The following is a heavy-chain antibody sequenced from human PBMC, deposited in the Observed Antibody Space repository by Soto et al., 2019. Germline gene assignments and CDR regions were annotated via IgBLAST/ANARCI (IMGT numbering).Heavy chain of an antibody. V-gene: IGHV1-69*13. CDR3: ARTYYYDSSGYYSPIGYYYGMDV. CDR2: IIPIFGTA. Sequence: GASVKVSCKASGGTFSSYAISWVRQAPGQGLEWMGGIIPIFGTANYAQKFQGRVTITADESTSTAYMELSSLRSEDTAVYYCARTYYYDSSGYYSPIGYYYGMDVWGQGTTVTVSS. CDR1: GGTFSSYA. J-gene: IGHJ6*02. D-gene: IGHD3-22*01.